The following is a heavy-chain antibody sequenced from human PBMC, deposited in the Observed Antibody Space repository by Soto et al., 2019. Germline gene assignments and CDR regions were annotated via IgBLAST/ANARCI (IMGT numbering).Heavy chain of an antibody. J-gene: IGHJ4*02. D-gene: IGHD2-15*01. CDR3: ARGDQKIVDASEY. CDR2: TNHRGTT. CDR1: GESFSENY. Sequence: SQPLSLTCATSGESFSENYWSWVSQPPGKGLEWIGETNHRGTTVYNPSLRGRVIISLDTSKNQFSLRLSFVTAADSAVYYCARGDQKIVDASEYWGPGTLVTVSS. V-gene: IGHV4-34*01.